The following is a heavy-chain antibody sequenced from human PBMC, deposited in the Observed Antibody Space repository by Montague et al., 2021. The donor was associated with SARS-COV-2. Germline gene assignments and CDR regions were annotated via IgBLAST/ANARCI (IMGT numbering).Heavy chain of an antibody. CDR2: INHSANT. CDR3: ASGIYPSGSYYNRYYYGLNI. J-gene: IGHJ6*02. Sequence: ETLSLTCAVHGGSLSGYYWSWIRQPPEKGLEWIGEINHSANTKYSPSLKSPVTISIDTSKNQFSLKMTSVTAADTATYYCASGIYPSGSYYNRYYYGLNIWGPGTTVSVPS. D-gene: IGHD3-10*01. CDR1: GGSLSGYY. V-gene: IGHV4-34*01.